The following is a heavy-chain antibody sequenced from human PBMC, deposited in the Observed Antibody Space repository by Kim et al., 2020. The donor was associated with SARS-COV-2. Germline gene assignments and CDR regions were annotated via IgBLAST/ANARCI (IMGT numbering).Heavy chain of an antibody. CDR3: ARGYDYSAYKFDP. D-gene: IGHD4-17*01. CDR1: GGSISSDNW. Sequence: SETLSLTCAVSGGSISSDNWWSWVRQAPGKGLQWIGEIFQSGTTNYNPSLKSRVTISLDKSKNQFSLNINSVTAADTAVYFCARGYDYSAYKFDPWGQGT. J-gene: IGHJ5*02. V-gene: IGHV4-4*02. CDR2: IFQSGTT.